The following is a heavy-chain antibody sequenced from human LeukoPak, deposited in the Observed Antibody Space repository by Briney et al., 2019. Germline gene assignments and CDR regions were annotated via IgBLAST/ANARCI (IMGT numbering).Heavy chain of an antibody. CDR1: GFTFGDYS. D-gene: IGHD3-9*01. Sequence: GGSLRLSCTTSGFTFGDYSMSWFRQAPGKGLGGVGFIRSKGYGGTAEYAASVKGRFTISRDDSNSIAYLQMDSLKTEDTAVYYCTREIRYFDWFQADYWGQGTLVTVSS. J-gene: IGHJ4*02. V-gene: IGHV3-49*03. CDR3: TREIRYFDWFQADY. CDR2: IRSKGYGGTA.